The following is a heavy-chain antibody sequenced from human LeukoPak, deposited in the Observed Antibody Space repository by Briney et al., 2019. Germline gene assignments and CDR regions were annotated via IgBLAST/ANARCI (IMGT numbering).Heavy chain of an antibody. CDR2: ISDGGGTT. Sequence: GGSLRLSCAASGFTFSSYAMSWVRQAPGKGLEWVSGISDGGGTTNYADAVKGRFTISRDKSKNTLFLQMNSLRAEDTAVYYCAKSYGDYLGYFDSWGQGTLVTVSS. D-gene: IGHD4-17*01. CDR3: AKSYGDYLGYFDS. V-gene: IGHV3-23*01. J-gene: IGHJ4*02. CDR1: GFTFSSYA.